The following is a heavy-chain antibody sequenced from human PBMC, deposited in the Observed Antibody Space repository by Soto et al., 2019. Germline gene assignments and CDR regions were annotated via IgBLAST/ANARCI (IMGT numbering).Heavy chain of an antibody. V-gene: IGHV5-51*01. CDR3: ARLKGQYCSGGSSYPDSGNWFDP. D-gene: IGHD2-15*01. J-gene: IGHJ5*02. Sequence: GESLKISCKGSGYSFTSYWIGWVRQMPGKGLEWMGIIYPGDSDTRYSPSFQGQVTISADKSISTAYLQWSSLKASDTAMYYCARLKGQYCSGGSSYPDSGNWFDPWGQGTLVTVSS. CDR1: GYSFTSYW. CDR2: IYPGDSDT.